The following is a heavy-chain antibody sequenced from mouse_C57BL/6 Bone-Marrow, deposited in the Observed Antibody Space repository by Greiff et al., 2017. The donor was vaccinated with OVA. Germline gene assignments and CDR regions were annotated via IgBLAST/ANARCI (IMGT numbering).Heavy chain of an antibody. CDR2: ISSGGDYI. CDR3: TREEGYYWYFDV. D-gene: IGHD2-2*01. V-gene: IGHV5-9-1*02. Sequence: EVQRVESGEGLVKPGGSLKLSCAASGFTFSSYAMSWVRQTPEKRLEWVAYISSGGDYIYYADPVKGRFTISRDNARNTLYLQMSSLKSEDTAMYYCTREEGYYWYFDVWGTGTTVTVSS. J-gene: IGHJ1*03. CDR1: GFTFSSYA.